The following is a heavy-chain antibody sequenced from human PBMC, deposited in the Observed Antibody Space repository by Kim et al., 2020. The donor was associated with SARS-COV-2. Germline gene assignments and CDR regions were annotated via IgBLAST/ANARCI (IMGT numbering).Heavy chain of an antibody. CDR1: GFTFSTYS. V-gene: IGHV3-48*02. D-gene: IGHD6-19*01. J-gene: IGHJ4*02. Sequence: GGSLRLSCAASGFTFSTYSMNWVRQAPGKGLEWVSYIGPGGNTLYYADSVKGRFTISRDNAKKSLYLQMNSLRDEDTAIYYCARDPVAGTSYFDYWGQGTLVTVSS. CDR2: IGPGGNTL. CDR3: ARDPVAGTSYFDY.